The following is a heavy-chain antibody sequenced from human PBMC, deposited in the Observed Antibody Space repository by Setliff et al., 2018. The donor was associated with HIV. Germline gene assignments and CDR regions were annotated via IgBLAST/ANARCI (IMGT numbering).Heavy chain of an antibody. CDR3: ATVWGYSYANIYYFDY. CDR1: GGTFSSYV. V-gene: IGHV1-69*10. J-gene: IGHJ4*02. Sequence: AASVKVSCKASGGTFSSYVINWVRQAPGQGLEWMGGAIPMLGIANHVHKFQGRVTITADKSTSTAYMELNSLRSEDTAVYFCATVWGYSYANIYYFDYWGQGTLVTVSS. D-gene: IGHD5-18*01. CDR2: AIPMLGIA.